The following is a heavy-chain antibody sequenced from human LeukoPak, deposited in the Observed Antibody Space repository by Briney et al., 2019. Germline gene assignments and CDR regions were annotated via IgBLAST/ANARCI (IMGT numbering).Heavy chain of an antibody. CDR2: IIPIFGTA. CDR3: ARHARGLADY. V-gene: IGHV1-69*13. Sequence: WASVKVPCKASGGTFSSYAISWVRQAPGQGLEWMGGIIPIFGTANYAQKFQGRVTITADESTSTAYMELSSLRSEDTAVYYCARHARGLADYWGQGTLVTVSS. J-gene: IGHJ4*02. CDR1: GGTFSSYA. D-gene: IGHD3-10*01.